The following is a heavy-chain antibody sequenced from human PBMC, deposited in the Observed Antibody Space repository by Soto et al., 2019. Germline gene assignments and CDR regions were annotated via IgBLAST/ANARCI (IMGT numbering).Heavy chain of an antibody. CDR3: VKDRELVEVTPAYYFDY. CDR2: ITSNGGST. D-gene: IGHD2-21*02. V-gene: IGHV3-64D*06. Sequence: HPGGSLRLSCSVSGFTFSSYAMHWVRQAPGKGLEYASAITSNGGSTYYADSVKGRFTISRDNSKNTLYLQMSSLRAEDTAVYYCVKDRELVEVTPAYYFDYWGQGTLVTVSS. CDR1: GFTFSSYA. J-gene: IGHJ4*02.